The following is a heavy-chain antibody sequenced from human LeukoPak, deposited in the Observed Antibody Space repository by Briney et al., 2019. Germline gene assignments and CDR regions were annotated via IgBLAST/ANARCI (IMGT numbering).Heavy chain of an antibody. V-gene: IGHV4-59*08. D-gene: IGHD4-11*01. CDR3: ARHYPPDYTFDC. J-gene: IGHJ4*02. CDR1: GASISSYY. CDR2: IDYSGSP. Sequence: SETLSLTCTVSGASISSYYWSWIRQPPGKRLEWIGYIDYSGSPNYNPSLKSRVTISVDTSKNQFPLKLSSVTAADTAVYFCARHYPPDYTFDCWGRGTLVTVSS.